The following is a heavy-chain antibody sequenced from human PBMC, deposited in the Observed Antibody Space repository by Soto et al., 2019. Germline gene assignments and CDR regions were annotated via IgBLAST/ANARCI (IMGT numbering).Heavy chain of an antibody. Sequence: QVQLVRSGAEVKKPGSSVKVSCKASGGTFSRYPISWLRQAPGQGLEWMAGIIPIFVTTNYAEEFQGRVTITADEATNTAYMEMSSLTSDDTAVYYCARGRSHDSLTAYGDWGQGTLVTVSS. J-gene: IGHJ4*02. CDR2: IIPIFVTT. D-gene: IGHD3-9*01. V-gene: IGHV1-69*01. CDR1: GGTFSRYP. CDR3: ARGRSHDSLTAYGD.